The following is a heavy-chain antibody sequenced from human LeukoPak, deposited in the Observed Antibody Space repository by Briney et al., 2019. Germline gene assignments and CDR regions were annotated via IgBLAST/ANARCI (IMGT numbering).Heavy chain of an antibody. CDR1: GYTFTSYY. Sequence: ASVKVSCEASGYTFTSYYMHWVRQAPGQGLEWMGIINPSGGSTSYAQKFQGRVTMTRDMSTSTVYMELSSLRSEDTAVYYCARATRSITIFGVVISGADHEGKRDFFDYWGQGTLVTVSS. CDR2: INPSGGST. D-gene: IGHD3-3*01. CDR3: ARATRSITIFGVVISGADHEGKRDFFDY. J-gene: IGHJ4*02. V-gene: IGHV1-46*01.